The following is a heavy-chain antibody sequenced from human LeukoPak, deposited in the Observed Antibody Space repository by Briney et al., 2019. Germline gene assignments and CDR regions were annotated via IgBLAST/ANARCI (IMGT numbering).Heavy chain of an antibody. CDR1: GGSISSYY. CDR2: IYYSGST. D-gene: IGHD3-9*01. V-gene: IGHV4-30-4*01. Sequence: SEALSLTCTVSGGSISSYYWSWIRQPPGKGLEWIGYIYYSGSTSYNPSLKSRVTISVDTSKNQFSLKLTPVTAADTAVYYCARGFDAHNAFDIWGQGTMVTVSS. J-gene: IGHJ3*02. CDR3: ARGFDAHNAFDI.